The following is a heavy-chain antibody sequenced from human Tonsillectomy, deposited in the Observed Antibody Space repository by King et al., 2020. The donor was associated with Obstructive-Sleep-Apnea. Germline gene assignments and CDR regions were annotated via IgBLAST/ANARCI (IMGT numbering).Heavy chain of an antibody. CDR2: ISSVGTTI. CDR3: AREGGYYDSSGYAPIFDY. V-gene: IGHV3-48*03. J-gene: IGHJ4*02. D-gene: IGHD3-22*01. Sequence: VQLVESGGGLVQPGGSLRLSCAASGFTCSSYSLYWVRQAPGKGLEWLSVISSVGTTIYYVDSVQCRFTISRDNAKNSLSLQINSLSAEDTAVYFCAREGGYYDSSGYAPIFDYWGQGTLVTVSS. CDR1: GFTCSSYS.